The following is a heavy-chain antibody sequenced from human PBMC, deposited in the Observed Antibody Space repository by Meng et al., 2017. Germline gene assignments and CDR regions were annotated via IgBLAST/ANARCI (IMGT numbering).Heavy chain of an antibody. D-gene: IGHD6-19*01. V-gene: IGHV7-4-1*02. CDR2: INTNTGNQ. J-gene: IGHJ4*02. CDR3: ARMGIAVAGTLGWEDY. Sequence: VHPVAEFKKSGASRKVSAKATGYTLTSSAMYTGQQAPGQGLEWMRWINTNTGNQTYAQGLTGRFVFSLGTSVSTEYLQISSLKAEDTAVYYCARMGIAVAGTLGWEDYWGQGTLVTVSS. CDR1: GYTLTSSA.